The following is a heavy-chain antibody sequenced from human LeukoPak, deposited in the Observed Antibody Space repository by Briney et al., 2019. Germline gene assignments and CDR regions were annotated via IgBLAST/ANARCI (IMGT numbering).Heavy chain of an antibody. CDR1: GFTFSSYW. J-gene: IGHJ4*02. CDR3: ARDLLRQYDILTGYSPYYFDY. D-gene: IGHD3-9*01. CDR2: IDSDGTTT. Sequence: GGSLRLSCAASGFTFSSYWMHWVRQAAGKGLVWVSSIDSDGTTTNYADSVKGRFTISRDNAKNTLYLQMNSLRAEDTAVYYCARDLLRQYDILTGYSPYYFDYWGQGTLVTVSS. V-gene: IGHV3-74*01.